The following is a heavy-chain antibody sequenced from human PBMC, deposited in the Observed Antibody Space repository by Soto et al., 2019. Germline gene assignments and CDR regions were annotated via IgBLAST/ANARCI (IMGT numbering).Heavy chain of an antibody. CDR3: ARERAAPSWIDP. Sequence: PLETLSLICTVSGGSVSSNYWTWIRQPAGKGLEWIGRMYISGTTDYNPSLRGRVTMSVDTSKNHFSLTLTSVTAADTAVYYCARERAAPSWIDPWGRGTLVTVSS. J-gene: IGHJ5*02. D-gene: IGHD6-6*01. CDR1: GGSVSSNY. CDR2: MYISGTT. V-gene: IGHV4-4*07.